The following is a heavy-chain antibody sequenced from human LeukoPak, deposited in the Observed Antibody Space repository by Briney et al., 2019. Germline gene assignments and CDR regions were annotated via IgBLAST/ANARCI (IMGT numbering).Heavy chain of an antibody. CDR3: ARDQRRLRYFDASRAFDI. D-gene: IGHD3-9*01. Sequence: GGSLRLSCAASGFTFSSYWMSWVRQAPGKGLEWVANIKQDGSEKYYVDSAKGRFTISRDNAKNSLYLQMNSLRAEDTAVYYCARDQRRLRYFDASRAFDIWGQGTMVTVSS. CDR2: IKQDGSEK. CDR1: GFTFSSYW. J-gene: IGHJ3*02. V-gene: IGHV3-7*03.